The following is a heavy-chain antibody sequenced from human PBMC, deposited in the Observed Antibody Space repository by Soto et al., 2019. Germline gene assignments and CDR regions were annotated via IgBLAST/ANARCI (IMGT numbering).Heavy chain of an antibody. CDR1: GFTFSGYA. CDR2: TSWDGNNK. D-gene: IGHD2-2*01. CDR3: AKVVVPAAMVNYYYGMDV. J-gene: IGHJ6*02. V-gene: IGHV3-30*04. Sequence: QVQLVESGGGVVQPGGSLRLSCAASGFTFSGYAMHWVGQPPGKGLEWVAVTSWDGNNKYYADSVKGRFTISRDNSKNTLYLQMNSLRAEDMAVYYCAKVVVPAAMVNYYYGMDVWGQGTTVTVSS.